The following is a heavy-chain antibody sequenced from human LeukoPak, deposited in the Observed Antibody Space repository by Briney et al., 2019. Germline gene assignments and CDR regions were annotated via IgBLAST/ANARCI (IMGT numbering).Heavy chain of an antibody. CDR2: ISGSGGST. Sequence: GGSLRLSCAASGFTFSSYAMSWVRQAPGKGLERVSAISGSGGSTYYADSVKGRFTISRDNSKNTLYLQMNSLRAEDTAVYYCAKEVVPRGGTYYDFWSGYSHGNYFDYWGQGTLVTVSS. CDR3: AKEVVPRGGTYYDFWSGYSHGNYFDY. CDR1: GFTFSSYA. D-gene: IGHD3-3*01. V-gene: IGHV3-23*01. J-gene: IGHJ4*02.